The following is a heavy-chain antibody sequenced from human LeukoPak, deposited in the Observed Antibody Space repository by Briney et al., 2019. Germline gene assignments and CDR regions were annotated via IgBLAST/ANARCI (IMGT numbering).Heavy chain of an antibody. V-gene: IGHV1-2*02. J-gene: IGHJ4*02. CDR3: ARVPYHYFGSGSYTFWDY. CDR1: RYTFTGYY. Sequence: ASLKVSCKASRYTFTGYYMHWVRQAPGQGLEWMGWINPNSGGTNYAQKFQGRVTMTRDTSISTAYMELSRLRSDDTAVYYCARVPYHYFGSGSYTFWDYWGQGTLVTVSS. CDR2: INPNSGGT. D-gene: IGHD3-10*01.